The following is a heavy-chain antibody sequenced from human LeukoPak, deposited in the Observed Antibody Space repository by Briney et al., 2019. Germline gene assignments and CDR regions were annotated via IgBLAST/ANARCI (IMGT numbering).Heavy chain of an antibody. D-gene: IGHD3-22*01. V-gene: IGHV3-21*01. CDR2: ISSSSSYI. Sequence: KPGGSLRLSCAASGFTFSTYNMNWVRQAPGKGLEWASSISSSSSYIYYADSVKGRFTISRDNAKNSLYLQMNSLRAEDTAVYYCARDGGYDSSGFDYWGQGTLVTVSS. CDR3: ARDGGYDSSGFDY. CDR1: GFTFSTYN. J-gene: IGHJ4*02.